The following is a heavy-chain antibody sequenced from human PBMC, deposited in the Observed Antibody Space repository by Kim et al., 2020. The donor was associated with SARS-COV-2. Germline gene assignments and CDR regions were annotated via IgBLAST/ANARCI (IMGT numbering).Heavy chain of an antibody. D-gene: IGHD2-8*01. J-gene: IGHJ4*02. Sequence: TDCGTTDYAAPVKGRFTISRDDSKNTLYLQMNSLKTEDTAVYYCTLISDYWGQGTLVTVSS. CDR3: TLISDY. V-gene: IGHV3-15*01. CDR2: TDCGTT.